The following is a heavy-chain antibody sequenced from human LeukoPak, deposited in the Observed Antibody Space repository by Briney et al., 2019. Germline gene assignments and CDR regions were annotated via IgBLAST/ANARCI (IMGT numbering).Heavy chain of an antibody. V-gene: IGHV3-21*06. Sequence: PGGSLRLSCVGSGFTFSSLAMNWVRQAPGKGLEWVSSISSDSSDIHYADSVKGRFTISRDNARNSLYLQMNNLRAEDTAVYFCASLPWLVRWIYYWGQGTLVTVSS. CDR3: ASLPWLVRWIYY. D-gene: IGHD6-19*01. J-gene: IGHJ4*02. CDR1: GFTFSSLA. CDR2: ISSDSSDI.